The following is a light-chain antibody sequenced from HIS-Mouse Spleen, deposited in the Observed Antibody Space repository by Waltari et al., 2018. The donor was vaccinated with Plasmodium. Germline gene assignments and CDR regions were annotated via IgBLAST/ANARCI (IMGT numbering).Light chain of an antibody. CDR1: SSDVGGYNY. V-gene: IGLV2-8*01. CDR2: EVS. Sequence: QSALTQPPSASGSPGQSVTISCTGTSSDVGGYNYVSWYQQHPGKAKLRIYEVSKRPSGVPDRFSGSKSGNTASLTVSGLQAEDEADYYCSSYAGSNNLVFGGGTKLTVL. CDR3: SSYAGSNNLV. J-gene: IGLJ2*01.